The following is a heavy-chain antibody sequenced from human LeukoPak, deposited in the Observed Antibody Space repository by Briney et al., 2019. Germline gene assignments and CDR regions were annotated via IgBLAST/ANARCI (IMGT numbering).Heavy chain of an antibody. D-gene: IGHD2-21*01. CDR1: GYTFVNSW. J-gene: IGHJ5*02. CDR2: VDPTDSYA. CDR3: PRLRPTSCASGLCYWFDP. Sequence: GESLKISCKCSGYTFVNSWITWVGKIPGKGLEWMGWVDPTDSYASYSPSVQGHVAIPADKSINTAFLQWSSLKASDTAMYYCPRLRPTSCASGLCYWFDPWGQGTLVTVSS. V-gene: IGHV5-10-1*01.